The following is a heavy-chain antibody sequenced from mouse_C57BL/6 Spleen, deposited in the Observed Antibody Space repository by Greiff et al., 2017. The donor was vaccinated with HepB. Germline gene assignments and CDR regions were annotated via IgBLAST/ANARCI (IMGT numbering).Heavy chain of an antibody. D-gene: IGHD4-1*02. J-gene: IGHJ1*03. CDR1: GFTFTDYY. CDR2: IRNKANGYTT. V-gene: IGHV7-3*01. CDR3: ARSTGTGYFDV. Sequence: EVHLVESGGGLVQPGGSLSLSCAASGFTFTDYYMSWVRQPPGKALEWLGFIRNKANGYTTEYSASVKGRFTISRDNSQSILYLQMNALRAEDSATYYCARSTGTGYFDVWGTGTTVTVSS.